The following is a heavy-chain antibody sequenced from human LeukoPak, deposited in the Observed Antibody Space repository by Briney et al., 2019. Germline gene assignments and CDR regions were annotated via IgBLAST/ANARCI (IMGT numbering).Heavy chain of an antibody. CDR3: ARVDNWNRRPQFDY. V-gene: IGHV3-21*01. D-gene: IGHD1-20*01. CDR1: GFSFRISS. Sequence: GGSLRLSCAASGFSFRISSMSWVRQAPGKGLEWVSSISSSSSYIYYADSVKGRFTISRDNAKNSLYLQMNSLRAEDTAVYYCARVDNWNRRPQFDYWGQGTLVTVSS. J-gene: IGHJ4*02. CDR2: ISSSSSYI.